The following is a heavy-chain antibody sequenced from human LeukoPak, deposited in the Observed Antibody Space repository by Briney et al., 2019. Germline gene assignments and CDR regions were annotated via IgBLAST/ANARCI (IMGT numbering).Heavy chain of an antibody. CDR1: GGSISSSSYY. Sequence: PSETLSLTCTVSGGSISSSSYYWGWIRQPPGKGLEWIGSIYYSGSTYYNPSLKSRVTISVDTSKHQFSLKLSSVTAADTAVYYCARQRRQSSSWYQNWFDPWGQGTLATVSS. D-gene: IGHD6-13*01. CDR3: ARQRRQSSSWYQNWFDP. J-gene: IGHJ5*02. V-gene: IGHV4-39*01. CDR2: IYYSGST.